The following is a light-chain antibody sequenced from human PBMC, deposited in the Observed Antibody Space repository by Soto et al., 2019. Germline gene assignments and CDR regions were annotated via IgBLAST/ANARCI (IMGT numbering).Light chain of an antibody. V-gene: IGKV1-5*01. J-gene: IGKJ1*01. CDR2: DAS. CDR1: HSISRC. Sequence: DIQMPQSPYTLSASVGDRVTITCRASHSISRCLAWYQQKPGKAPKLLIYDASNLESGVPSRFSGSGSGPDYTLTISSLQQDDFATYYCQEYIVYWTFGEGNKVDIK. CDR3: QEYIVYWT.